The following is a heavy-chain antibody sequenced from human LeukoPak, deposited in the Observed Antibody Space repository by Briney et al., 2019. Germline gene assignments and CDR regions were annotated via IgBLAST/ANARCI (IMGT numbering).Heavy chain of an antibody. CDR1: GGSISSSSYY. CDR3: ARDFAASSGYPTYFAS. J-gene: IGHJ4*02. CDR2: IYYSGST. Sequence: PSETLSLTCTVSGGSISSSSYYWGWIRQPPGKGLEWIGNIYYSGSTHYNPSLKSRVTISVDTSKNQFSLKLTSVTAADTAVYYCARDFAASSGYPTYFASWGQGTLVTVSS. V-gene: IGHV4-39*07. D-gene: IGHD3-22*01.